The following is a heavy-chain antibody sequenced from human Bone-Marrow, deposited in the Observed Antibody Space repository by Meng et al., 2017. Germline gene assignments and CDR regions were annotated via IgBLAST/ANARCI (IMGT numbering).Heavy chain of an antibody. CDR2: IYHSGST. D-gene: IGHD6-13*01. CDR1: GGSISSSNW. CDR3: ARVSLQATIAAAGVVWFDP. V-gene: IGHV4-4*02. J-gene: IGHJ5*02. Sequence: QVQLQESGPGLVKPSGTLSLTFAVSGGSISSSNWWSWVCQPPGKGLEWIGEIYHSGSTNYNPSLKSRVTISVDKSKNQFSLKLSSVTAADTAVYYCARVSLQATIAAAGVVWFDPWGQGTLVTVSS.